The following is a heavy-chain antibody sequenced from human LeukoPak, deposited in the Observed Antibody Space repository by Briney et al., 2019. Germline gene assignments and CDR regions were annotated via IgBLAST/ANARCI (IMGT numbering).Heavy chain of an antibody. Sequence: SETLSLTCTVSGGSISSSSYYWGWIRQPPGKGLEWIGSIYYSGSTYYNPSLKSRVTISVDTSKNQFSLKLSSVTAADTAVYYCAGEHEVAATTEGWFDPWGQGTLVTVSS. CDR1: GGSISSSSYY. J-gene: IGHJ5*02. V-gene: IGHV4-39*01. CDR3: AGEHEVAATTEGWFDP. D-gene: IGHD2-15*01. CDR2: IYYSGST.